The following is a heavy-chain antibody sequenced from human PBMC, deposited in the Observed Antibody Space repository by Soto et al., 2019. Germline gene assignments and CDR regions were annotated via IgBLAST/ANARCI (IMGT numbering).Heavy chain of an antibody. D-gene: IGHD2-8*02. CDR1: GGSFSGYY. V-gene: IGHV4-34*01. CDR3: AREKITGLFDY. Sequence: SETLSLTCAVYGGSFSGYYWTWIRQPPGTGLEWIGEIDHSGSTTYNPSLKSRVTISVDTSNNQISLKLTSVTAADTAVYYCAREKITGLFDYWGQGTLVTVSS. CDR2: IDHSGST. J-gene: IGHJ4*02.